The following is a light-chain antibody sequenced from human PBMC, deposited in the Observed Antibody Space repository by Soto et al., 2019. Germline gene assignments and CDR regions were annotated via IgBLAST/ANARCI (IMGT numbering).Light chain of an antibody. V-gene: IGKV1-5*03. CDR3: LQDYIYPWT. J-gene: IGKJ1*01. Sequence: DIKMTQSPSTLSASVGDRVTITCRASQSISSWLAWYQQKPGKAPKLLIYKAFSLQSGVPSRFSGSGSGTDFTLTISSLQPEDFATYYCLQDYIYPWTFGQGTKVDIK. CDR2: KAF. CDR1: QSISSW.